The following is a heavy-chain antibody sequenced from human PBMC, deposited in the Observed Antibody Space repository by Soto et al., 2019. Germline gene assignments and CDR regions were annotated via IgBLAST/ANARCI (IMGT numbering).Heavy chain of an antibody. CDR1: GYNFTSYW. Sequence: PWVFQKISWKGSGYNFTSYWIGWVRQMPGKGLEWMGIIYPGDSDTRYSPSFQGQVTISADKSISTAYLQWSSLKASDTAMYYCARLGSTSIAVAGRSLDYWGQGTLVTVSS. CDR3: ARLGSTSIAVAGRSLDY. V-gene: IGHV5-51*01. J-gene: IGHJ4*02. D-gene: IGHD6-19*01. CDR2: IYPGDSDT.